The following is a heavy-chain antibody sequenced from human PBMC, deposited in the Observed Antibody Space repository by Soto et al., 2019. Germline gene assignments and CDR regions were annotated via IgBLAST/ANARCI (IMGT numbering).Heavy chain of an antibody. D-gene: IGHD3-22*01. V-gene: IGHV1-46*01. CDR2: INPSGGGT. CDR3: AKGLSSNGYYSP. J-gene: IGHJ4*02. Sequence: EASVKVSCKASGYTFTSSYMHWVRQAPGQGLEWMGIINPSGGGTSYAQKFQGRVTMTRDTSTSTVYMELSSLRSEDTAVYYCAKGLSSNGYYSPWGQGTLVTVSS. CDR1: GYTFTSSY.